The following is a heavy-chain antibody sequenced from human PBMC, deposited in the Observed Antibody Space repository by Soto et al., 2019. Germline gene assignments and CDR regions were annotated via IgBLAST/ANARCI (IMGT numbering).Heavy chain of an antibody. D-gene: IGHD3-10*01. CDR2: IIPIFGTA. Sequence: QVQLVQSGAEVKKPGSSVKVSCKASGGTFSSYAISWVRRAPGQGLEWMGGIIPIFGTANYAQKFQGRVTITADESTSTAYMELSSLRSEDTAVYYCARDFPITMVRGVSNWYFDLWGRGTLVTVSS. CDR3: ARDFPITMVRGVSNWYFDL. V-gene: IGHV1-69*01. J-gene: IGHJ2*01. CDR1: GGTFSSYA.